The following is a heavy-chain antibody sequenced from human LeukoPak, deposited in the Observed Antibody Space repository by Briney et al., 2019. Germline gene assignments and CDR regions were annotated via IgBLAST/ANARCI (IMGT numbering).Heavy chain of an antibody. V-gene: IGHV4-4*07. CDR1: GGSISSYY. Sequence: SETLSLTCTVSGGSISSYYWSWIRQPAGKGLEGIGRIHTSGSPNYNPSLKSRVTMSADTSKNQFSLNLSSVTAADTAVYYCARDGRTTGSYPIWGQGTLVTVSS. J-gene: IGHJ4*02. CDR3: ARDGRTTGSYPI. D-gene: IGHD3-10*01. CDR2: IHTSGSP.